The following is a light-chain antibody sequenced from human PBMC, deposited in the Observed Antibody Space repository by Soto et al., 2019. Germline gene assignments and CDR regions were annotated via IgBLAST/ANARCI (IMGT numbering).Light chain of an antibody. CDR2: GPS. CDR3: QQCNDWPHT. V-gene: IGKV3-15*01. CDR1: QSVSSN. Sequence: EIVMTQSPATLSVSPGERATLSCRASQSVSSNLAWYQQKPGQAPRLLIYGPSTRGTGIPARFSGRGSGTEFTLTISTLQSEDCADSYCQQCNDWPHTFGQGPKLEIK. J-gene: IGKJ2*01.